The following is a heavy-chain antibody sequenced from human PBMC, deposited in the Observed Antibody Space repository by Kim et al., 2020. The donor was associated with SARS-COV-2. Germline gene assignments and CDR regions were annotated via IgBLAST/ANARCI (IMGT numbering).Heavy chain of an antibody. J-gene: IGHJ6*02. V-gene: IGHV3-53*04. CDR2: GCST. CDR3: ARESYGMDV. Sequence: GCSTFYADSVKGRFTISRHNSKNTLYLQMNSLRAEDTAVYYCARESYGMDVWGQGTTVTVSS.